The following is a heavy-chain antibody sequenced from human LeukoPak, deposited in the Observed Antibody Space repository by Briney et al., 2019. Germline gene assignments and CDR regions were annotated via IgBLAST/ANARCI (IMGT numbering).Heavy chain of an antibody. V-gene: IGHV4-39*07. CDR3: ARDRKGSGNYYKRYFDY. CDR2: IYYSGST. D-gene: IGHD3-10*01. CDR1: GGSISSSSYY. Sequence: SETLSLTCTVSGGSISSSSYYWGWIRQPPGKGLEWIGSIYYSGSTYHNPSLKSRVTISVDTSKNQFSLKLSSVTAADTAVYYCARDRKGSGNYYKRYFDYWGQGTLVTVSS. J-gene: IGHJ4*02.